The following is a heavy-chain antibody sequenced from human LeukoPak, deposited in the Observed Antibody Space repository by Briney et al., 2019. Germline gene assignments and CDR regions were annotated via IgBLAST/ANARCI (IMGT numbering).Heavy chain of an antibody. CDR2: ISSSSYI. V-gene: IGHV3-21*01. CDR1: GFTFSSYS. Sequence: PGGSLRLSCAASGFTFSSYSMNWVRQAPGKGLEWVSSISSSSYIYYADSVKGRFTISRDNAKNSLYLQMNSLRAEDTAVYYCASGGPVGAIDYWGQGTLVTVSS. D-gene: IGHD1-26*01. J-gene: IGHJ4*02. CDR3: ASGGPVGAIDY.